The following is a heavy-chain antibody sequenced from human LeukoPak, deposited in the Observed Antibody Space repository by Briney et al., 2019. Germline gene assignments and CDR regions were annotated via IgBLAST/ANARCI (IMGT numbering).Heavy chain of an antibody. CDR1: GFTFSSYG. J-gene: IGHJ4*02. CDR2: ISYDGSNK. D-gene: IGHD6-13*01. Sequence: PGGSLRLSCAASGFTFSSYGMHWVRQAPGKGLEWVAVISYDGSNKYYADSVKGRFTISRDNAKSSLYLQMNSLRAEDTAVYYCASDPLSSSSFDYWGQGTLVTVSS. CDR3: ASDPLSSSSFDY. V-gene: IGHV3-30*03.